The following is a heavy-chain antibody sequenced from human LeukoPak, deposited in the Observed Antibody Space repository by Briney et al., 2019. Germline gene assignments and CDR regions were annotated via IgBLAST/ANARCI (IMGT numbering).Heavy chain of an antibody. D-gene: IGHD4-23*01. CDR1: GGSVSSGSYY. Sequence: SETLSLTCTVSGGSVSSGSYYWSWIRQPPGKGLEWIGYIYYSGSTNYNPSLKSRVTISVDTSKNQFSLKLSSVTAADTAVYYCARSTVVTLGRENWYFDLWGRGTLVTVSS. CDR3: ARSTVVTLGRENWYFDL. J-gene: IGHJ2*01. CDR2: IYYSGST. V-gene: IGHV4-61*01.